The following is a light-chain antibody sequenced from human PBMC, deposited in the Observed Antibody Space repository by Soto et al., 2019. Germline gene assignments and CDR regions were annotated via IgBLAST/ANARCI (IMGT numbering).Light chain of an antibody. CDR2: DVT. V-gene: IGLV2-14*03. J-gene: IGLJ2*01. CDR1: SSDVGNFKS. CDR3: SSYTTSNTLV. Sequence: QSALTQPASVSGSPGQSIAISCTGTSSDVGNFKSVCWYQQHPGRPPKLMIHDVTDRPSGISDRFSGSKSGNTASLTISGLQPEDEADYYCSSYTTSNTLVFGGGTKVTVL.